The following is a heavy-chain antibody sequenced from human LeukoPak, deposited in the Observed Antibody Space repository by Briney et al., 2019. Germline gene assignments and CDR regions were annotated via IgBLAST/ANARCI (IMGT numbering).Heavy chain of an antibody. CDR1: GGSISIGGYY. V-gene: IGHV4-30-2*06. J-gene: IGHJ3*02. CDR3: ARVGIFIGNAFET. Sequence: PSETLSLTCTVSGGSISIGGYYWSWIRQSPGKGLEWIGYIFDTGTTYYNPSLKSQVGISIDMSKNQFSLKLSSVTAADTAVYYCARVGIFIGNAFETWGQGTMVTVSS. D-gene: IGHD2-15*01. CDR2: IFDTGTT.